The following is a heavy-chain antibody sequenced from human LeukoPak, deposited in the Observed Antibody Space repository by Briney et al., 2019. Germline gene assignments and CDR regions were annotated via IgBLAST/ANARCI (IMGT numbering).Heavy chain of an antibody. V-gene: IGHV3-7*01. CDR2: IKQDGSEK. Sequence: GSLRLSCAASGFTFSSYWMSWVRQAPGKGLEWVANIKQDGSEKYYVDSVKGRFTISRDNAKNSLYLQMNSLRAEDTAVYYCARVSCLKFTSCYAFDYWGQGTLVTVSS. J-gene: IGHJ4*02. CDR3: ARVSCLKFTSCYAFDY. D-gene: IGHD2-2*01. CDR1: GFTFSSYW.